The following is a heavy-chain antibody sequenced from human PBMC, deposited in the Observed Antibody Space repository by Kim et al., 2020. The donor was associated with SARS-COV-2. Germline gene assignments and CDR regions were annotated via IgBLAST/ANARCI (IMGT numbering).Heavy chain of an antibody. CDR3: ARQGST. CDR2: CYRGGT. J-gene: IGHJ4*02. V-gene: IGHV4-39*01. Sequence: CYRGGTYYNPSLKSRVTISVDTSKTQFSLKLSSVTAADTAVYYCARQGSTWGQGTLVTVSS.